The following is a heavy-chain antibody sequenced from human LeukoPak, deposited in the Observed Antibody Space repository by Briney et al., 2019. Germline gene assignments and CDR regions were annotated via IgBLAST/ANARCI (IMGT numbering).Heavy chain of an antibody. D-gene: IGHD6-13*01. CDR1: AGSISSGGYY. CDR3: ARGRSSSWYERDRYYYGMDV. Sequence: SQTLSLTCTVSAGSISSGGYYWSWIRQPPGKGLEWIGEINHSGSTNYNPSLKSRVTISVDTSKNQFSLKLSSVTAADTAVYYCARGRSSSWYERDRYYYGMDVWGQGTTVTVSS. J-gene: IGHJ6*02. CDR2: INHSGST. V-gene: IGHV4-30-2*01.